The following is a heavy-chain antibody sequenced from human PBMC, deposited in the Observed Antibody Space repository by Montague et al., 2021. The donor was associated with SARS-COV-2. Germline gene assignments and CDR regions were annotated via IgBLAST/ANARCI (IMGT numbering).Heavy chain of an antibody. CDR2: ISWNSGSI. D-gene: IGHD6-13*01. CDR3: AKLSSSWPVDAFDI. J-gene: IGHJ3*02. V-gene: IGHV3-9*01. Sequence: SLRLSCAASGFTFDDYAMHWVRQAPGKGLEWVSGISWNSGSIGYXDSVKGRFTISRDNAKNSLYLQMNSLRAEDTALYYCAKLSSSWPVDAFDIWGQGTMVTVSS. CDR1: GFTFDDYA.